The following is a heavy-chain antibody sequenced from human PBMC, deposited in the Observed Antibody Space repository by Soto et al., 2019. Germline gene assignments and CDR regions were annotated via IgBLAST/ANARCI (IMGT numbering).Heavy chain of an antibody. Sequence: TLSLTCAVSGYSISSGYYWGWIRQPPGKGLEWIGSIYHSGSTYYNPSLKSRVTISVDTSKNQFSLKLSSVTAADTAVYYCARVGPFDYWGQGTLVTVS. V-gene: IGHV4-38-2*01. D-gene: IGHD1-26*01. CDR3: ARVGPFDY. CDR2: IYHSGST. CDR1: GYSISSGYY. J-gene: IGHJ4*02.